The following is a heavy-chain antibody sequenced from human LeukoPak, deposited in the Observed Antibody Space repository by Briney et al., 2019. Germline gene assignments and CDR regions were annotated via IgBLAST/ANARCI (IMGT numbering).Heavy chain of an antibody. J-gene: IGHJ4*02. D-gene: IGHD1-26*01. CDR1: GGSISSGSYY. CDR3: ARFIVGATMGFDY. V-gene: IGHV4-61*02. Sequence: SETLSFTCTVSGGSISSGSYYWSWIRQPAGKGLEWIGRIYTSGSTNYNPSLKSRVTISVDTSKNQFSLKLSSVTAADTAVYYCARFIVGATMGFDYWGQGTLVTVSS. CDR2: IYTSGST.